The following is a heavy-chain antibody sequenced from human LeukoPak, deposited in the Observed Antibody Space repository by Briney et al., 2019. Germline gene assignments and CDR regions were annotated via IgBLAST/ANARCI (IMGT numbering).Heavy chain of an antibody. V-gene: IGHV4-34*01. CDR3: ARGVRRRRAVAGMSPYYYYYGMDV. D-gene: IGHD6-19*01. J-gene: IGHJ6*04. CDR2: INHSGST. CDR1: GGSFSGYY. Sequence: SETLSLTCAVYGGSFSGYYWSWIRQPPGKGLEWIGEINHSGSTNYNPSLKSRVTISVDTSKNQFSLKLSSVTAADTAVYYCARGVRRRRAVAGMSPYYYYYGMDVWGKGTTVTVSS.